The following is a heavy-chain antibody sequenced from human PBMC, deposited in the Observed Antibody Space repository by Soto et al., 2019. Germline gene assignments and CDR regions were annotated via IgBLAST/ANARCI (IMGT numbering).Heavy chain of an antibody. CDR2: IYYSGST. Sequence: SETLSLTCTVSGGSISSYYWSWIRQPPGRGLEWIGYIYYSGSTDYNPSLKSRVTISVDTSKNQFSLKLSSVTAADTAVYYCARRYGGTFDYWGQGTLVTVSS. J-gene: IGHJ4*02. D-gene: IGHD2-15*01. CDR1: GGSISSYY. CDR3: ARRYGGTFDY. V-gene: IGHV4-59*08.